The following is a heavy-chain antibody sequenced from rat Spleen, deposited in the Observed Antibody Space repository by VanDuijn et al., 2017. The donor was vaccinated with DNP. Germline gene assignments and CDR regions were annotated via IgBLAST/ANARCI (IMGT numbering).Heavy chain of an antibody. J-gene: IGHJ2*01. D-gene: IGHD4-3*01. V-gene: IGHV5S10*01. Sequence: EVQLVESGGGLVQPGRSLKLSCAASGLTFSDYNMAWVRQAPKKGLDWVASIIYGGDRTYYRDSVKGRFTISRDNAKSTLYLQMDSLRSEETATYYCASRGTGDWGQGVMVTVSS. CDR3: ASRGTGD. CDR1: GLTFSDYN. CDR2: IIYGGDRT.